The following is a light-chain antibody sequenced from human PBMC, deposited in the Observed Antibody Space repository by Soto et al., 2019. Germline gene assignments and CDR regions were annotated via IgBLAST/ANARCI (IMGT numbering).Light chain of an antibody. CDR3: QQYGSSPWA. CDR1: QSVSSSY. Sequence: ENVLTQPPGTLSLSPGERATLSCRASQSVSSSYLAWYQQKPGQAPRLLIYGASSRATGIPDRFSGSGSGTDFTLTISRLEPEDFAVYYCQQYGSSPWAFGQGTKVEIK. CDR2: GAS. V-gene: IGKV3-20*01. J-gene: IGKJ1*01.